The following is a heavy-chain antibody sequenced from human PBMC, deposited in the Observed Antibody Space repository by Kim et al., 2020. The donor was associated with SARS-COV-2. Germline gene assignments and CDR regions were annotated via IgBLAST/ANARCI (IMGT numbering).Heavy chain of an antibody. Sequence: GGSLRLSCAASGFTFSSYGMSWVRQAPGKGLEWVTGIRGGGDSTYYAESVKGRFTISRDTSKNTLILQMNSLRAEDTALYYCAKDVIPGAGRGFDYWGQGTLVTVSS. CDR2: IRGGGDST. CDR1: GFTFSSYG. D-gene: IGHD2-21*01. J-gene: IGHJ4*02. V-gene: IGHV3-23*01. CDR3: AKDVIPGAGRGFDY.